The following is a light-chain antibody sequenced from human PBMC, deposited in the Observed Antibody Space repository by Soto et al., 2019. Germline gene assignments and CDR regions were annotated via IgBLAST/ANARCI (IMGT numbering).Light chain of an antibody. CDR1: QGISNS. CDR2: TAS. V-gene: IGKV1-27*01. Sequence: DIQMTQSPSSQSASVGDRVTITCRASQGISNSLAWYQQKPGKVPKLLIYTASTLQSGVPSRFSGRGFGTDFTLTITSLQPEDVATYYCQKYNSAPLTFGGGTKVEIK. J-gene: IGKJ4*01. CDR3: QKYNSAPLT.